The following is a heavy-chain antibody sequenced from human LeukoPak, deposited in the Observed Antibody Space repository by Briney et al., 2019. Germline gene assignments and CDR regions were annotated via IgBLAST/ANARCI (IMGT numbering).Heavy chain of an antibody. CDR3: AREGRFCSSTSCYYYYYYLDV. CDR1: GYTFTDYD. CDR2: INANSGGT. J-gene: IGHJ6*03. V-gene: IGHV1-2*06. D-gene: IGHD2-2*01. Sequence: ASVKVSCKASGYTFTDYDMQWVRQAPGQGLEWIGRINANSGGTNYAQKFQGRVTMTRDTSISTAYMELSRLRSDDTAVYYCAREGRFCSSTSCYYYYYYLDVWGKGTTVTVSS.